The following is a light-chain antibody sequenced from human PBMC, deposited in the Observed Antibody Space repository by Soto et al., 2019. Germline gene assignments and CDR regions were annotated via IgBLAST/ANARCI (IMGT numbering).Light chain of an antibody. V-gene: IGKV1-5*03. CDR3: QHYNSYSEA. CDR1: QSISSW. J-gene: IGKJ1*01. Sequence: DIHMSQSPSTLSASVGYRFTIACRASQSISSWLAWYQQKTGKAPKLLIYKASTLKSGVPSRFRGSGSGTEFTLTISSLQPDDFETYYCQHYNSYSEAFGQGTKVDNK. CDR2: KAS.